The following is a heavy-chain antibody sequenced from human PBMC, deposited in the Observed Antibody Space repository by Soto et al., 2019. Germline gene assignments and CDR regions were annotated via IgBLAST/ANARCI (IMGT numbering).Heavy chain of an antibody. CDR3: ARAPIHDYVWGSYRYRLAPFDY. Sequence: SETLSLTCAVYGGSFSGYYWSWIRQPPGKGLEWIREINHSGSTNYNPSLKSRVTISVDTSKNQFSLKLSSVTAADTAVYYCARAPIHDYVWGSYRYRLAPFDYWGQGTLVTVSS. CDR1: GGSFSGYY. J-gene: IGHJ4*02. D-gene: IGHD3-16*02. V-gene: IGHV4-34*01. CDR2: INHSGST.